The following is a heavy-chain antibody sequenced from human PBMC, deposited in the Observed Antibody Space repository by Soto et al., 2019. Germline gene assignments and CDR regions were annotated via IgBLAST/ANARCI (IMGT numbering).Heavy chain of an antibody. J-gene: IGHJ5*02. D-gene: IGHD3-3*01. Sequence: SETLSLTCTVSGGSISSYYWSWIRQPPGKGLEWIGYIYYSGSTNYNPSLKSRVTISVDTSKNQFSLKLSSVTAADTAVYYCAREVLRPEAGFDPWGQGTLVTVSS. CDR2: IYYSGST. CDR1: GGSISSYY. CDR3: AREVLRPEAGFDP. V-gene: IGHV4-59*01.